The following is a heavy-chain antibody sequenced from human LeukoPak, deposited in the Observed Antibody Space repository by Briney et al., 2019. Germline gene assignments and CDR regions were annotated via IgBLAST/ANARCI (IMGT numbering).Heavy chain of an antibody. J-gene: IGHJ4*02. Sequence: RGSLRLSCAASGFTFSSYEMNWVRQAPGKGLEWVSYISSSGSTIYYADSVKGRFTISRDNAKNSLYLQMNSLRAEDTAVYYCARGSGWYTASFDYWGQGTLVTVSS. CDR3: ARGSGWYTASFDY. CDR1: GFTFSSYE. D-gene: IGHD6-19*01. V-gene: IGHV3-48*03. CDR2: ISSSGSTI.